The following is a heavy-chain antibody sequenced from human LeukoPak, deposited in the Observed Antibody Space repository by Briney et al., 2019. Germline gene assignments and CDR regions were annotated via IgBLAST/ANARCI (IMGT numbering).Heavy chain of an antibody. CDR2: IIPIFGTA. Sequence: ASVKVSCKASGGTFSSYAISWVRQAPGQGLEWMGRIIPIFGTANYAQKFQDRVTIATDESTSTAYMELSSLRSEDTAVYYCASGSYYYDSSGYRVFDYWGQGTLVTVSS. J-gene: IGHJ4*02. V-gene: IGHV1-69*05. CDR1: GGTFSSYA. CDR3: ASGSYYYDSSGYRVFDY. D-gene: IGHD3-22*01.